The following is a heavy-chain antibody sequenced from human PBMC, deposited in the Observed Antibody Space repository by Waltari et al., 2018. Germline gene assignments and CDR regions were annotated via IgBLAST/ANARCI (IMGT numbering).Heavy chain of an antibody. V-gene: IGHV3-7*03. D-gene: IGHD1-1*01. Sequence: EVQLVESGGGLVQPGGSLRVSCAASGFTFRNHWMSWFRQPPGKGLEWVANIEPDGGEKNYVDSVKGRFTISRDNAQNSVHLQMNSLRPEDTAVYYCARLWNGPDSWGQGALVTVSS. CDR1: GFTFRNHW. J-gene: IGHJ4*02. CDR2: IEPDGGEK. CDR3: ARLWNGPDS.